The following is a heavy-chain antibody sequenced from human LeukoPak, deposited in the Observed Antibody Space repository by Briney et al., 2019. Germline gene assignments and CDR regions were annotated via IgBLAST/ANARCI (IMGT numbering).Heavy chain of an antibody. V-gene: IGHV4-4*07. D-gene: IGHD2-21*02. Sequence: SETLSLTCTVSGGSISSYYWSWIGQPAGKGLEGIGRISGSGNTNYNPSLKSRVTMSLDTSKNQFSLKLTSVTAADTAVYYCARNHLVVVTAVRRAYYFDYWGQGILVTVSS. CDR3: ARNHLVVVTAVRRAYYFDY. CDR1: GGSISSYY. J-gene: IGHJ4*02. CDR2: ISGSGNT.